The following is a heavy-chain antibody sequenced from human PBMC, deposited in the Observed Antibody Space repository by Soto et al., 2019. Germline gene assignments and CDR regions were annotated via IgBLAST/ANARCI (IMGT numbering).Heavy chain of an antibody. CDR1: GFTFSSYG. Sequence: GGSLRLSCAASGFTFSSYGMHWVRQAPGKGLEWVAVIWYDGSNKYYADSVKGRFTISRDNSKNTLYLQMNSLRAEDTAVYYCARDHPFTIFGVVINYYYGMDVWGQGTTVTVSS. V-gene: IGHV3-33*01. CDR2: IWYDGSNK. CDR3: ARDHPFTIFGVVINYYYGMDV. D-gene: IGHD3-3*01. J-gene: IGHJ6*02.